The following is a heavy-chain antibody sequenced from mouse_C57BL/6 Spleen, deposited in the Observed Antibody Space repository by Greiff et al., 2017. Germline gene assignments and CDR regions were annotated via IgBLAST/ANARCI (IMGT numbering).Heavy chain of an antibody. CDR3: ARWVYGSSYYAMDY. CDR1: GYAFSSSW. Sequence: VQLQQSGPELVKPGASVKISCKASGYAFSSSWMNWVKQRPGKGLEWIGRIYPGDGATNYNGKFKGKATLTADKSSSTAYMQLSRLPSEDSAVYFCARWVYGSSYYAMDYWGQGTSVTVSS. CDR2: IYPGDGAT. J-gene: IGHJ4*01. V-gene: IGHV1-82*01. D-gene: IGHD1-1*01.